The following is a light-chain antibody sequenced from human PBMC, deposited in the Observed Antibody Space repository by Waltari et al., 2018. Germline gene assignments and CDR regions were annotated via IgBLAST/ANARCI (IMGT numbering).Light chain of an antibody. V-gene: IGLV1-44*01. J-gene: IGLJ3*02. CDR1: TSNIRSNT. Sequence: QSVLTQPPSASGTPGPRVTISCSGSTSNIRSNTVNCYRQLPGTAPKLITYTTNQRPSGGPDGCSGCKSGTSASLAISVLQSEDEADYYCAAWDDSLIWVFGGGTKLTVL. CDR2: TTN. CDR3: AAWDDSLIWV.